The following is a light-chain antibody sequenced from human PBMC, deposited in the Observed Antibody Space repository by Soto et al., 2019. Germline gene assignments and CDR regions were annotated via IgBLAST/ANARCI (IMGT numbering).Light chain of an antibody. Sequence: QSALTQPASVSGSPGQSINISCTGTSSDVGGYNYVSWCQHHPGKAPKLIIYDVSNRPSGVSNPFSGSKSGNTASLTISGLQPEDEADYYCSSYTTSNTRQIVFGTGTKVTVL. CDR1: SSDVGGYNY. J-gene: IGLJ1*01. CDR2: DVS. V-gene: IGLV2-14*03. CDR3: SSYTTSNTRQIV.